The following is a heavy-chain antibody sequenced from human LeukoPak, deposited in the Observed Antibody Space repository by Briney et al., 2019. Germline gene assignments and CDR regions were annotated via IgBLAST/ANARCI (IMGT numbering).Heavy chain of an antibody. D-gene: IGHD3-10*01. V-gene: IGHV3-53*04. Sequence: GGSLRLSCAASGFTFSSYWMHWVPQAPGKGLEWVSGIYSGGSTYYADSVKGRFTISRHNSKNTLYLQMNSLRAEDTAVYYCARGDYGSGSYGPPDYYYYYGMDVWGQGTTVTVSS. CDR2: IYSGGST. J-gene: IGHJ6*02. CDR1: GFTFSSYW. CDR3: ARGDYGSGSYGPPDYYYYYGMDV.